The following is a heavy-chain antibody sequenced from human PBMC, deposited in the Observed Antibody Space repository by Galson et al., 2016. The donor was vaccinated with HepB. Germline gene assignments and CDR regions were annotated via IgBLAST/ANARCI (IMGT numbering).Heavy chain of an antibody. J-gene: IGHJ5*02. CDR1: GFTFSSYA. V-gene: IGHV3-23*01. Sequence: SLRLSCAGSGFTFSSYAMDWVRQAPRKGLEWVSAISRSGDATYYADSVKGRFTIFRDNSKDTLYLQMNSLRAEDTAVYYCAKEVGTVHPSNWFDPWGQGTLVTVSS. D-gene: IGHD1-26*01. CDR3: AKEVGTVHPSNWFDP. CDR2: ISRSGDAT.